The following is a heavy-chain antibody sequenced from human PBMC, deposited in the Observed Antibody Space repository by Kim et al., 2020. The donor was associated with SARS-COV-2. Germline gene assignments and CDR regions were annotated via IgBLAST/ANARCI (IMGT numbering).Heavy chain of an antibody. CDR3: ARDYGYYDSSGEVDY. Sequence: GGSLRLSCAASGFTFSSYAMHWVRQAPGKGLEWVAVISYDGSNKYYADSVKGRFTISRDNSKNTLYLQMNSLRAEDTAVYYCARDYGYYDSSGEVDYWGQGTLVTVSS. CDR1: GFTFSSYA. V-gene: IGHV3-30*04. CDR2: ISYDGSNK. J-gene: IGHJ4*02. D-gene: IGHD3-22*01.